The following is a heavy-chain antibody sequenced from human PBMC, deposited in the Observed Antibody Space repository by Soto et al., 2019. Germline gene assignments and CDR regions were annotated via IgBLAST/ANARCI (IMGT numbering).Heavy chain of an antibody. D-gene: IGHD2-2*01. CDR3: ARHQSGYCSSTSCYFSWFDP. J-gene: IGHJ5*02. Sequence: GESLKISCKGSGCSFTSYWIGWVRQMPGKGLEWMGIIYPGDSDTRYSPSFQGQVTISADKSISTAYLQWSSLKASDTAMYYCARHQSGYCSSTSCYFSWFDPWGQGTLVTVSS. CDR2: IYPGDSDT. V-gene: IGHV5-51*01. CDR1: GCSFTSYW.